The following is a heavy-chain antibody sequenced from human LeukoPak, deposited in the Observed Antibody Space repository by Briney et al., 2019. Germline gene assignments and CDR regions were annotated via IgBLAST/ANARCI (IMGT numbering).Heavy chain of an antibody. CDR3: AREAYDFWSGSAF. CDR1: GFSFSDYW. D-gene: IGHD3-3*01. V-gene: IGHV3-7*01. Sequence: GGSLRLSCAASGFSFSDYWVTWVRQAPGKGLEWVANINQDGSEKHYVDSVKGRFTISRDNAKSSLFLQMTSLRAEDTAVYYCAREAYDFWSGSAFWGQGTQVTVSS. J-gene: IGHJ4*02. CDR2: INQDGSEK.